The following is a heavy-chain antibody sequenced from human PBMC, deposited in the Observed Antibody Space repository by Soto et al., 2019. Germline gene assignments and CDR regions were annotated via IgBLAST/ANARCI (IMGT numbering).Heavy chain of an antibody. V-gene: IGHV5-51*01. CDR1: GYSFTSYW. Sequence: GESLKISCKGSGYSFTSYWIGWVRQMPGKGLEWMGIIYPGDSDTRHSPSFQGQVTISADKSISTAYLQWSSLKASDTAMYYCARQKWLVDYYYGMDVWGQGTTVTVSS. D-gene: IGHD6-19*01. CDR3: ARQKWLVDYYYGMDV. CDR2: IYPGDSDT. J-gene: IGHJ6*02.